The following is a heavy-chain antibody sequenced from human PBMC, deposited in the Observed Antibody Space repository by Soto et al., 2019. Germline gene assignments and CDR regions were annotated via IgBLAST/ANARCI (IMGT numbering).Heavy chain of an antibody. CDR3: VREYYGSGVL. CDR1: GFTVASYT. J-gene: IGHJ4*02. D-gene: IGHD3-10*01. Sequence: GGSLRLSCAASGFTVASYTMSWVRQAPGKGLQWVSYISDGGHNTYYADSVKGRFTISRDDLLGTLYLQMNSLRAEDTALYYCVREYYGSGVLWGQGTLVTVSS. CDR2: ISDGGHNT. V-gene: IGHV3-23*01.